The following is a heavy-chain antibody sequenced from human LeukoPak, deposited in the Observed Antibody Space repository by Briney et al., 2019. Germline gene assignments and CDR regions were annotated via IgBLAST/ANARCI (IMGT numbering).Heavy chain of an antibody. CDR1: GFTFSSFW. J-gene: IGHJ4*02. Sequence: GRSLRLSCVASGFTFSSFWMNWVRQAAGKWLEWVANINEDGSEIYYVDSVRGRFIISRDNAKKSLYLQVSSLKAEDTAIYYCARNLSGVTGYTYGRGIDYWGEGTLVTVSS. CDR2: INEDGSEI. D-gene: IGHD5-18*01. CDR3: ARNLSGVTGYTYGRGIDY. V-gene: IGHV3-7*01.